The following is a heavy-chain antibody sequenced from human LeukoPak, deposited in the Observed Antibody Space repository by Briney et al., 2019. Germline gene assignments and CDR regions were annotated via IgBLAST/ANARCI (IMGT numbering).Heavy chain of an antibody. J-gene: IGHJ5*02. D-gene: IGHD1-26*01. CDR2: INLNSGGT. CDR1: GYTFAGYY. CDR3: ARDNSVGDNAWWFDP. Sequence: GASVKVSCKASGYTFAGYYMHWVRQAPGQGLEWMGWINLNSGGTNYAQKFQGRVTMTRDMSTSTDYMELSSLRSEDTAIYYCARDNSVGDNAWWFDPWGQGTLVTVSS. V-gene: IGHV1-2*02.